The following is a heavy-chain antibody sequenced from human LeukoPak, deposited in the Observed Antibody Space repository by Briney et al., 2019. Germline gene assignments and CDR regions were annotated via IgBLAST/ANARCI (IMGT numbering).Heavy chain of an antibody. CDR2: ISAYNGNT. V-gene: IGHV1-18*01. CDR3: ARDMVRGAYFLYGMDV. CDR1: GYTFTSYG. Sequence: RASVTVSCKASGYTFTSYGISWVRQAPGQGLEWMGWISAYNGNTNYAQKLQGRVTMTTDTSTSTAYMELRSLRSDDTAVYYCARDMVRGAYFLYGMDVWGQGTTVTVSS. J-gene: IGHJ6*02. D-gene: IGHD3-10*01.